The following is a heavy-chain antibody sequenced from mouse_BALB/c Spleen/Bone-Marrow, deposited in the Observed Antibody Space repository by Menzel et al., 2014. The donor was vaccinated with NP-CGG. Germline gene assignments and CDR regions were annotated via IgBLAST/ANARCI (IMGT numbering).Heavy chain of an antibody. V-gene: IGHV5-17*02. CDR3: ARSGSSSGYFDY. D-gene: IGHD1-1*01. Sequence: EVQRVESGGGLVQPGGSRKLSCAAPGFTFSSFAMHWVRQAPEKGLEWVAYISSGSSTIYYADTVMGRFTISRDNPKNTLFLQMTSLRSEDTAMYYCARSGSSSGYFDYWGQGTTLTVSS. CDR1: GFTFSSFA. J-gene: IGHJ2*01. CDR2: ISSGSSTI.